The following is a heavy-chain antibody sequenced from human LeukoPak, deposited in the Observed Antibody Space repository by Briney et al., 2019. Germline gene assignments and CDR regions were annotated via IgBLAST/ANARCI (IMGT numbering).Heavy chain of an antibody. Sequence: TGGSLRLSCVASGFSFSSYNMNWVRQAPGKGLEWVSSISRSASNIYYADSVKGRFTISRDNAKNPFYLQMNSLRAEDTAVFYCARDPEGFGATYFDYWGQGTLVTVSS. CDR3: ARDPEGFGATYFDY. CDR1: GFSFSSYN. CDR2: ISRSASNI. V-gene: IGHV3-21*01. J-gene: IGHJ4*02. D-gene: IGHD3-16*01.